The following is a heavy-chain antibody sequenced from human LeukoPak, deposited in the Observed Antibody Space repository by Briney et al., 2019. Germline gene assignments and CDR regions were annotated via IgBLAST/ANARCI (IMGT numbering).Heavy chain of an antibody. D-gene: IGHD1-7*01. J-gene: IGHJ5*02. V-gene: IGHV4-38-2*02. CDR2: IYHSGST. CDR3: ARVVTEHGITGTRPWFDP. Sequence: PSETLSLTCTVSGYSISSGYYWGWIRQPPGKGLEWIGSIYHSGSTYYNPSLKSRVTISVDTSKNQFSLKLSSVTAADTAVYYCARVVTEHGITGTRPWFDPWGQGTLVTVSS. CDR1: GYSISSGYY.